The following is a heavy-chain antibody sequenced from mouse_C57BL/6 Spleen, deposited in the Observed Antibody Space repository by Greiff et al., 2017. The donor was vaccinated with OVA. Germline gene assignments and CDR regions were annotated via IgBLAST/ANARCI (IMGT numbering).Heavy chain of an antibody. CDR2: IDPSDSET. Sequence: QVQLQQPGAELVRPGSSVKLSCKASGYTFTSYWMHWVKQRPIQGLEWIGNIDPSDSETHYNQKFKDKATLTVDKSSSTAYMQLSSLTSEDSAVYYGARYLNYSNYDWYFDVWGTGPTVTVSS. CDR3: ARYLNYSNYDWYFDV. V-gene: IGHV1-52*01. CDR1: GYTFTSYW. J-gene: IGHJ1*03. D-gene: IGHD2-5*01.